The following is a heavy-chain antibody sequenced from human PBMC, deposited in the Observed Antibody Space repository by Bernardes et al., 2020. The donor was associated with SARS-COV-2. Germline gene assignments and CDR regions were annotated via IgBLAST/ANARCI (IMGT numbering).Heavy chain of an antibody. V-gene: IGHV3-23*01. CDR2: ISGSGGST. Sequence: GGSLRLSCAASGFTFSSYAMSWVRQAPGKGLEWVSVISGSGGSTYYADSVKGRFTISRDNFKNTLYLQMNSLRAEDTAVYYCAKGFYGSGSYYASSFDYWGQGTLVTVSS. CDR1: GFTFSSYA. CDR3: AKGFYGSGSYYASSFDY. J-gene: IGHJ4*02. D-gene: IGHD3-10*01.